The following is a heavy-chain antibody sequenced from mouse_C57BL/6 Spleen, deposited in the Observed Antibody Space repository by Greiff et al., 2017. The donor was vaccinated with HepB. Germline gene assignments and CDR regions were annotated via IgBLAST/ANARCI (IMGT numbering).Heavy chain of an antibody. D-gene: IGHD2-4*01. CDR1: GYTFTDYY. CDR3: ARDDYDAYCAMDY. Sequence: QLQQSGPVLVKPGASVKMSCKASGYTFTDYYMNWVKQSHGKSLEWIGVINPYNGGTSYNQKFKGKATLTVDKSSSTAYMELNSLTSEDSAVYYCARDDYDAYCAMDYWGQGTSVTVSS. V-gene: IGHV1-19*01. J-gene: IGHJ4*01. CDR2: INPYNGGT.